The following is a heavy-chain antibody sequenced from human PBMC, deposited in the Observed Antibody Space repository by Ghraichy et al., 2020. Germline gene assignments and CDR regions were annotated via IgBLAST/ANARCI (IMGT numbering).Heavy chain of an antibody. CDR3: VRTRYNPGWLSKSFFP. D-gene: IGHD6-19*01. Sequence: SGPTLVKSTQTLTLTCHFSGFSLDTSGMGVGWMRQPPGKALEWLARIHWNDHKYYSPSLRSRLTVTKDTSENQVVMTVTNVAPDDTGTYYCVRTRYNPGWLSKSFFPWGQGTLVTVSS. J-gene: IGHJ1*01. CDR2: IHWNDHK. V-gene: IGHV2-5*04. CDR1: GFSLDTSGMG.